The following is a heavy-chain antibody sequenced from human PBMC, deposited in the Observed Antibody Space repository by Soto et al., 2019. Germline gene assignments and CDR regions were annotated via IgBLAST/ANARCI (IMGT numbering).Heavy chain of an antibody. CDR2: IKTKADAETT. D-gene: IGHD1-26*01. J-gene: IGHJ5*02. CDR3: TTDGATILFDP. Sequence: EVQLVESGGGLVKPGESLRLSCAASGFTFSNAWMSWVRQAPGKGLEWVGRIKTKADAETTDYAAPVKGRFAISRDDSKNTLYLHMNSLKTEDTALYYCTTDGATILFDPWGQGALVTVSS. CDR1: GFTFSNAW. V-gene: IGHV3-15*01.